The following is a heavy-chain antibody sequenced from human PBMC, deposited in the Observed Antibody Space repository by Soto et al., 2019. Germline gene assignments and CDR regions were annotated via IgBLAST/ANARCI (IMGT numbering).Heavy chain of an antibody. J-gene: IGHJ4*02. CDR2: VYNSGST. CDR3: ARYRREAVAGYTLDN. V-gene: IGHV4-59*01. CDR1: GGSISSNY. Sequence: PSETLSLTCTVSGGSISSNYWTWIRQPPGKGLEWIGYVYNSGSTNYDPSLKSRVTISEDTSKSQFSLKVNSMTAVDTAAYYCARYRREAVAGYTLDNWGQGILVTVSS. D-gene: IGHD6-13*01.